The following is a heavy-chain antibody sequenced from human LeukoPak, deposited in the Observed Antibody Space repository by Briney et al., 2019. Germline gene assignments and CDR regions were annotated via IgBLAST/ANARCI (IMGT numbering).Heavy chain of an antibody. CDR3: ARDRQQLVY. Sequence: GGSLRLSCAASGFTFCGYWMSWVRQAPGKGLEWVANIKQDGSEKYYVDSVKGRFTISRDNAKNSLYLQMNSLRAEDTAVYYCARDRQQLVYWGQGTLVTVSS. V-gene: IGHV3-7*05. CDR1: GFTFCGYW. J-gene: IGHJ4*02. CDR2: IKQDGSEK. D-gene: IGHD6-13*01.